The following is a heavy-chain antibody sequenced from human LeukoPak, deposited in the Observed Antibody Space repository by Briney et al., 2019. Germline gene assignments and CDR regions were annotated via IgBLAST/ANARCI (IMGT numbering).Heavy chain of an antibody. Sequence: ASVKVSCKASGGTFSSYAISWVRQAPGQGLEWMGGINPNSGGTNYAQRFQGRVTMTRDTSINTAYMELSRLRSDDTAVYYCAGDMVRGVILRRVLEYWGQGTLVTVSS. CDR3: AGDMVRGVILRRVLEY. J-gene: IGHJ4*02. CDR2: INPNSGGT. CDR1: GGTFSSYA. D-gene: IGHD3-10*01. V-gene: IGHV1-2*02.